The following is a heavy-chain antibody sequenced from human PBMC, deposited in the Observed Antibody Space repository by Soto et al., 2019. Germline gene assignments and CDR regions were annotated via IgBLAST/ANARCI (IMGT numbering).Heavy chain of an antibody. D-gene: IGHD1-26*01. CDR3: AREVVSIYYKF. V-gene: IGHV4-59*01. CDR1: VGSISAYQ. CDR2: FSNSSPT. Sequence: PSETLSLTCTVSVGSISAYQWSLIRQPPGKRLDGIGYFSNSSPTTFNPSRERRVTISLDPAKIQFYLNLSSAAAADTALYYCAREVVSIYYKFWCKGTLVTVS. J-gene: IGHJ4*02.